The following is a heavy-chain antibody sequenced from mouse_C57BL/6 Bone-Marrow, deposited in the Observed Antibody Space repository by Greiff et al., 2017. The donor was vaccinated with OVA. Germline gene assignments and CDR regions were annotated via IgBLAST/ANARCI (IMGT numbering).Heavy chain of an antibody. CDR3: ATGSRTGYFDV. D-gene: IGHD1-1*01. Sequence: VKLQESGAELARPGASVKLSCKASGYTFTSYGISWVKQRTGQGLEWIGEIYPRSGNTYYNEKFKGKATLTADKSSSTAYMELRSLTSEDSAVYFCATGSRTGYFDVWGTGTTVTVSS. J-gene: IGHJ1*03. CDR1: GYTFTSYG. V-gene: IGHV1-81*01. CDR2: IYPRSGNT.